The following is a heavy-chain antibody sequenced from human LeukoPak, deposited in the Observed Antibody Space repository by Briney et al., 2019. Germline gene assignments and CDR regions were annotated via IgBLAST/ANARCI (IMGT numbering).Heavy chain of an antibody. V-gene: IGHV3-15*01. CDR2: INTQTDGATP. CDR3: TTEVLEGATDGTFDI. D-gene: IGHD1-26*01. J-gene: IGHJ3*02. CDR1: GLTFSNAL. Sequence: GWSLRVSCAGSGLTFSNALLSGVGQAPARGREGVDRINTQTDGATPAYADPVKGKFTISRDNSKNSLYMLMNSLKTEDTAVYYCTTEVLEGATDGTFDIWGQGTMVTVSS.